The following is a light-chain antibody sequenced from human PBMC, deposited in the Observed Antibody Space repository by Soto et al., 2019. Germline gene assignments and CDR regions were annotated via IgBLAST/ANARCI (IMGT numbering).Light chain of an antibody. CDR2: AAS. V-gene: IGKV1-17*01. J-gene: IGKJ3*01. Sequence: DIQLTRSPSSLSAPVGDRVTILGRASQAIRSDLDWFQQKPGEAPKRLIYAASTLQSGVPSRFSGSRSGTEFTLTISSLQPEDFATYYCLQHNNHPFTFGPGTKVDIK. CDR3: LQHNNHPFT. CDR1: QAIRSD.